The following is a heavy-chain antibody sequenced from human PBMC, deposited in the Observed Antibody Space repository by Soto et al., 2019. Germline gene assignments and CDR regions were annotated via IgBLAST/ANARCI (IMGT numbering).Heavy chain of an antibody. V-gene: IGHV3-48*01. D-gene: IGHD3-22*01. CDR2: ISSSSSTI. Sequence: EVQLVESGGGLVQPGGSLRLSCAASGFTFSSYSMNWVRQAPGQGLEWVSYISSSSSTIYYADSVKGRFTISRDTAKNSLYLQMNSLRAEDTAVYYCARGYYDSSGYYWVFDYWGQGTLVTVSS. CDR3: ARGYYDSSGYYWVFDY. CDR1: GFTFSSYS. J-gene: IGHJ4*02.